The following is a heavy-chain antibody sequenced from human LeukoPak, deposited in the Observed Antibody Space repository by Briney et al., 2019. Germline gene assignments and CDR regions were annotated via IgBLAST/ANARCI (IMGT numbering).Heavy chain of an antibody. CDR1: GGSISSGSYY. CDR3: ARGRYCSSTSCFYFDY. Sequence: PPETLSLTCTVSGGSISSGSYYWSWIRQPAGKGLEWIGRIYTSGSTNYNPSLKSRVTISVDTSKNQFSLKLSSVTAADTAVYYCARGRYCSSTSCFYFDYWGQGTLVTVSS. J-gene: IGHJ4*02. D-gene: IGHD2-2*01. CDR2: IYTSGST. V-gene: IGHV4-61*02.